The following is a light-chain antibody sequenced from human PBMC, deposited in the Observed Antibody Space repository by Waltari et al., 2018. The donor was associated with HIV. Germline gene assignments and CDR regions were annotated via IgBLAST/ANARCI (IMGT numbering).Light chain of an antibody. CDR3: AAWDDSLNALYV. CDR2: SNN. V-gene: IGLV1-44*01. Sequence: QSVHTQPPSASGTPEQTVTISCSGSSSNIGGPILNWYQQLPGTAPKLLIYSNNQRPSGVPDRFSGSKSGTSASLAISGLQSEDEADYYCAAWDDSLNALYVFGTGTKVTVL. CDR1: SSNIGGPI. J-gene: IGLJ1*01.